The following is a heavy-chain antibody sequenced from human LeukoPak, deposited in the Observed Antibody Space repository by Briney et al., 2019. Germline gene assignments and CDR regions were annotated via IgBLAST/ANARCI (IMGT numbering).Heavy chain of an antibody. D-gene: IGHD1-26*01. CDR1: GYSISSGYY. Sequence: PSETLSLTCTVSGYSISSGYYWGWIRQPPGKGLEWIGSIYHSGSTYYNPSLKSRVTISVDTSKNQFSLKLSSVTAADTAVYYCARDGSTIHSYYYGMDVWGQGTTVTVSS. CDR2: IYHSGST. V-gene: IGHV4-38-2*02. CDR3: ARDGSTIHSYYYGMDV. J-gene: IGHJ6*02.